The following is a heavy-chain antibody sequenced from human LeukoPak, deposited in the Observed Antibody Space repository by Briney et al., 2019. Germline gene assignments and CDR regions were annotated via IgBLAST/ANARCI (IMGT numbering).Heavy chain of an antibody. CDR2: ISGSGGST. Sequence: GGSLRLSCAASGFTFSSYAMSWVRQAPGKGLEWVSAISGSGGSTSYADSVKGRFTISRDNSKNTLYLQMNSLRGEDTAVYYCAKFQMVRGGTIDYWGQGTLVTVSS. D-gene: IGHD3-10*01. J-gene: IGHJ4*02. V-gene: IGHV3-23*01. CDR1: GFTFSSYA. CDR3: AKFQMVRGGTIDY.